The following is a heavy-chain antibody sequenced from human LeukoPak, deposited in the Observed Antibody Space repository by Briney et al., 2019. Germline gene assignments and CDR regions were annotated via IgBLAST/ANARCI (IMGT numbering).Heavy chain of an antibody. CDR1: GYTFTSYD. J-gene: IGHJ4*02. Sequence: GASVKVSCKASGYTFTSYDINWVRQATGKGLEWMGWMNPNSGNTGYAQKFQGRVTMTRNTSISTAYMELSSLRSEDTAVYYCARGRYDFWSGYPSDYWGQGTLVTVSS. CDR2: MNPNSGNT. CDR3: ARGRYDFWSGYPSDY. V-gene: IGHV1-8*01. D-gene: IGHD3-3*01.